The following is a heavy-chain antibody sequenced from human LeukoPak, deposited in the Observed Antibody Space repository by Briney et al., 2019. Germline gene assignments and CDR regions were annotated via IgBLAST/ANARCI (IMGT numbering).Heavy chain of an antibody. CDR1: GFTFSSYA. CDR3: AKDRMVRGVIPYYFDY. Sequence: GGSLRLSCAASGFTFSSYAMSWVRQAPGKGLEWVSAISGSGGSTYYADSVKGRFTISRDNCKNTLYLQMNSLRAEGTAVYYCAKDRMVRGVIPYYFDYWGQGTLVTVSS. J-gene: IGHJ4*02. CDR2: ISGSGGST. D-gene: IGHD3-10*01. V-gene: IGHV3-23*01.